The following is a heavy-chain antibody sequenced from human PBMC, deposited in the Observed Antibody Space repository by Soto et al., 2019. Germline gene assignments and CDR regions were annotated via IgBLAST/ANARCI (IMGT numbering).Heavy chain of an antibody. CDR1: GFTVGDYA. J-gene: IGHJ5*02. CDR3: TRDGRSDYCDYRFDP. D-gene: IGHD4-17*01. Sequence: EVQLVESGGGLVQPGRSLRLSCTASGFTVGDYAMSWVRQAPGEGLEWVGLVRSKAYGGTTEYAASVKGRFTISRDDSKRIAYSEMNSLKTEDIAVYYCTRDGRSDYCDYRFDPWGHGTLVAVAS. CDR2: VRSKAYGGTT. V-gene: IGHV3-49*04.